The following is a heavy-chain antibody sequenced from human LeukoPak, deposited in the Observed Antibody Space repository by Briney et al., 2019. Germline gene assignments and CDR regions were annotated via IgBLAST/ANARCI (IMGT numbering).Heavy chain of an antibody. J-gene: IGHJ4*02. CDR3: ARDERGYCSGGSCGNSQIDY. Sequence: GGSLRLSCAASGFTFSDYTLNWVRQASGKGLEWVSSISSSSSYIYYADSVKGRFTVSRDNAKNSLYLQMNSLRAEDTAVYYCARDERGYCSGGSCGNSQIDYWGQGTLVTVSS. CDR2: ISSSSSYI. D-gene: IGHD2-15*01. CDR1: GFTFSDYT. V-gene: IGHV3-21*01.